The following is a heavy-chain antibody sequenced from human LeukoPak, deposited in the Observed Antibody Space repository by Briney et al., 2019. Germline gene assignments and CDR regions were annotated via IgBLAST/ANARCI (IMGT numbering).Heavy chain of an antibody. CDR1: GFTFRNYW. D-gene: IGHD6-13*01. Sequence: PGGSLRLSCAASGFTFRNYWMSWVRQVPGKGLEWVVNINEGGNEKNYVDSVKGRFTASRGNAQNSLYLQMNSLRVEGTAVYYCARHPNSNWDYWGQGTLVTVSS. V-gene: IGHV3-7*03. CDR3: ARHPNSNWDY. CDR2: INEGGNEK. J-gene: IGHJ4*02.